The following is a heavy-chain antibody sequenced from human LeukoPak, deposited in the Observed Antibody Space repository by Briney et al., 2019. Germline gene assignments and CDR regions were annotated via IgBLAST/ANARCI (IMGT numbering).Heavy chain of an antibody. V-gene: IGHV3-7*04. CDR1: GFSFGGFW. CDR2: IKEDGGET. Sequence: GGSLRLSCAASGFSFGGFWMSWVRQAPGKGLEWVANIKEDGGETHYVDSVKGRFTISRDNAKNSLYLQMNSLRVEDTAVYYCARDLGWYRADSWGQGTLVTVSS. D-gene: IGHD6-19*01. CDR3: ARDLGWYRADS. J-gene: IGHJ4*02.